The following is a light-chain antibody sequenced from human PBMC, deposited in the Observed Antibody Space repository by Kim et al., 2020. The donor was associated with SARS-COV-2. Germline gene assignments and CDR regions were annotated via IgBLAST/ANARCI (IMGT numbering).Light chain of an antibody. Sequence: FPGVRAPPSCRASQSISTHLGWYQQKPGQAPRLLIYDTSTRATGVPARFSVSGSGTEFTLTISSLQSEDFAVYYCQQYNTWPPITFGQGTRLEIK. V-gene: IGKV3-15*01. J-gene: IGKJ5*01. CDR2: DTS. CDR1: QSISTH. CDR3: QQYNTWPPIT.